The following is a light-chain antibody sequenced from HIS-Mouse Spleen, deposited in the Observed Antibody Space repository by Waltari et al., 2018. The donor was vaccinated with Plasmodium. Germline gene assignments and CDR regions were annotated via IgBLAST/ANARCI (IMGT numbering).Light chain of an antibody. CDR1: KLGDKY. J-gene: IGLJ3*02. CDR3: QAWDSSTAV. CDR2: QDS. V-gene: IGLV3-1*01. Sequence: SYELTQPPSGSVSPGQTASITCSGDKLGDKYACWYQHKPGQSPVLVIYQDSKRPSGIPERFSGSNSGNTATLTISGTQAMDEADYYCQAWDSSTAVFGGGTKLTVL.